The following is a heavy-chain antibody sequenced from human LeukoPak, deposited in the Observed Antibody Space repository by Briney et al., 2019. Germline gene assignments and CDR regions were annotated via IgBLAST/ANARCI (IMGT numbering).Heavy chain of an antibody. V-gene: IGHV3-49*03. J-gene: IGHJ4*02. Sequence: GGSLRLSCTASGFTFGDYAVTWFRQAPGKGLEWTAFIRTKAHGGTTEYAASVKGRFTISRDDSETIAYLQMNSLKTEDTTMYYCARTYYYESSGWKPDYWGQGTLVTVSS. CDR3: ARTYYYESSGWKPDY. CDR2: IRTKAHGGTT. CDR1: GFTFGDYA. D-gene: IGHD3-22*01.